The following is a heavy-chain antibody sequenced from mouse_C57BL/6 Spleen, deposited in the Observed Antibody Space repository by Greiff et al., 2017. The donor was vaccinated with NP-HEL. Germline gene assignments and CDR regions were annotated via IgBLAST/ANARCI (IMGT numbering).Heavy chain of an antibody. Sequence: VQLQQFGAELVKPGASVKISCKASGYAFSSYWMNWVKQRPGKGLEWIGQIYPGDGDTNYNGKFKGKAALTADKSSSTAYMQLSSLTSEDSAVYFCARSGTASPPWFAYWGQGTLVTVSA. V-gene: IGHV1-80*01. CDR1: GYAFSSYW. D-gene: IGHD3-3*01. CDR3: ARSGTASPPWFAY. J-gene: IGHJ3*01. CDR2: IYPGDGDT.